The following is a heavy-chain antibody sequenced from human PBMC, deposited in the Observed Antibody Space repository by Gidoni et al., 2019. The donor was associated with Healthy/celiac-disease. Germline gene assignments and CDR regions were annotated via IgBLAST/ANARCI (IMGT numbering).Heavy chain of an antibody. CDR2: IYSGGST. J-gene: IGHJ3*02. Sequence: EVQLVETGGGLILPGGSLRLSCAASGLPVSTNYMCWVRQAPGKGLEWVSVIYSGGSTYYADSVKGRFTISRDNSKNTLYLQMNSLRAEDTAVYYCARGAVAGHDAFDIWGQGTMVTVSS. V-gene: IGHV3-53*02. CDR1: GLPVSTNY. CDR3: ARGAVAGHDAFDI. D-gene: IGHD6-19*01.